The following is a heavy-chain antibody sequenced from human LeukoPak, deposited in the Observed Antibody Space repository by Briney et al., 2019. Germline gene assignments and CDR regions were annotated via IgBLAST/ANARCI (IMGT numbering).Heavy chain of an antibody. J-gene: IGHJ5*02. D-gene: IGHD1-26*01. Sequence: ASVKVSCKASGYSFTSYGISWVRQAPGQGLEWMGWISPYNGNTNYAQKLQGRVTMTTDTSTSTAYMELRSLRSDDTAVYYCARTVAATWRWFDPWGQGTLVTVSS. CDR1: GYSFTSYG. V-gene: IGHV1-18*01. CDR2: ISPYNGNT. CDR3: ARTVAATWRWFDP.